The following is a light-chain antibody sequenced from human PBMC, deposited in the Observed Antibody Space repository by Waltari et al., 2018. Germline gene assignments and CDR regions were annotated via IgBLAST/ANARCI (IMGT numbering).Light chain of an antibody. Sequence: DIVMTQSPDSLAVSLGERASINCKSSQSVLYSSNNKNYLAWYQHKPGQPPKLLIYWASRRESGGPDRFSGSGSGTDFTLTISSLQAEDVAIYYCQQYYSTPLTFGGGTK. CDR3: QQYYSTPLT. CDR2: WAS. CDR1: QSVLYSSNNKNY. J-gene: IGKJ4*01. V-gene: IGKV4-1*01.